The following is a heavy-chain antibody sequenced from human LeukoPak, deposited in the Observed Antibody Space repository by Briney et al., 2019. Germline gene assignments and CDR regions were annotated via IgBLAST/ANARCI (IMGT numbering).Heavy chain of an antibody. CDR2: INPNSGGT. CDR3: ARARLRVNWFDP. D-gene: IGHD5/OR15-5a*01. V-gene: IGHV1-2*06. CDR1: GYTFTGYY. J-gene: IGHJ5*02. Sequence: ASVKVSCKASGYTFTGYYMHWVRQAPGQGLEWMGRINPNSGGTNYAQKFQGRVTMTRDTSISTAYMELSRLRSDDTAVYYCARARLRVNWFDPWGQGTVVTVSS.